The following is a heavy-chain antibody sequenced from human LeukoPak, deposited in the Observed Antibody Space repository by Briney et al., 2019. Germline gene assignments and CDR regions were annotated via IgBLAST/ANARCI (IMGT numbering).Heavy chain of an antibody. CDR1: GGTFSSYA. CDR3: ASSGSYYNHPGY. Sequence: GASVKVSCKASGGTFSSYAISWVRQAPGQGLEWMGRIIPILGIANYAQKFQGRVTITADKSTSTAYMELSSLRSEDTAVYYCASSGSYYNHPGYWGQGTLVTVSS. CDR2: IIPILGIA. D-gene: IGHD3-10*01. V-gene: IGHV1-69*04. J-gene: IGHJ4*02.